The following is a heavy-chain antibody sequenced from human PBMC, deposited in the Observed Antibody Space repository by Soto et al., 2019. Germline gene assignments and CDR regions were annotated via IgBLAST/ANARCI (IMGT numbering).Heavy chain of an antibody. V-gene: IGHV4-61*01. CDR1: GGSVISGSYY. J-gene: IGHJ6*02. CDR3: ARIYGSGSYFYYYGMDV. D-gene: IGHD3-10*01. Sequence: SETLSLTCTFSGGSVISGSYYWSWIRQPPGKGLEWIGYIYYSGSTNYNPSLKSRVTISVDTSKNQFSLKLSSVTAADTAVYYCARIYGSGSYFYYYGMDVWGQGTTVTVSS. CDR2: IYYSGST.